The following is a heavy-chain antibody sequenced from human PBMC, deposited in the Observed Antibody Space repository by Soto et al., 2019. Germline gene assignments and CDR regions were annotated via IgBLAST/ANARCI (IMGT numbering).Heavy chain of an antibody. CDR2: ISNDGLDR. V-gene: IGHV3-30*19. Sequence: GGSLRLSCVVSGFTFSYFGMHWVRQSPGEGLAWVASISNDGLDRYYSESVKGRFTISRDDSKNTVFLQMNSLKVEDTAAYFCASPREGQWLVFDHWGQRTLVTVSS. D-gene: IGHD6-19*01. J-gene: IGHJ4*02. CDR1: GFTFSYFG. CDR3: ASPREGQWLVFDH.